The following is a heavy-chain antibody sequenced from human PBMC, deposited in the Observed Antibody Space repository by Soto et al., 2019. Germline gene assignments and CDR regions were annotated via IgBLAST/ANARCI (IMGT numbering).Heavy chain of an antibody. CDR1: GGSISSYY. D-gene: IGHD5-18*01. V-gene: IGHV4-59*08. J-gene: IGHJ4*02. CDR2: IYYSGST. CDR3: ARRKSGYSYGNYFDY. Sequence: PSETLSLTCTVSGGSISSYYWSWIRQPPGKGLEWIGYIYYSGSTNYNPSLKSRVTISVDTSKNQFSLKLSSVTAADTAVYYCARRKSGYSYGNYFDYWGQGTLVTVS.